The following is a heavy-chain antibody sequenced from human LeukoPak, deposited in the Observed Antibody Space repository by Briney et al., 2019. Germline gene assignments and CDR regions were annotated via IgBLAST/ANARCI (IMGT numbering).Heavy chain of an antibody. Sequence: GGSLRLSCAASGFTFSRSAMTWVRQGPGTGLEFAASIIYSGGATYYADSVKGRFTISRDNSKNTLYLQMNSLRAEDTALYYCAKDGLYYDGSEHVYYFDSWGQGTLVTVSS. CDR3: AKDGLYYDGSEHVYYFDS. J-gene: IGHJ4*02. CDR2: IIYSGGAT. CDR1: GFTFSRSA. V-gene: IGHV3-23*01. D-gene: IGHD3-22*01.